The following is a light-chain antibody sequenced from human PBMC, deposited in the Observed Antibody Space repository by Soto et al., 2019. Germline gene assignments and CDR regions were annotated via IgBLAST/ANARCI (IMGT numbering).Light chain of an antibody. Sequence: DIQMTQSPSSPSASVGGRVTITCRSSQNITTFLNWYQQKPGKAPNLLIYASSSLQSGVPSRFSGSGSGTDFTLTISSLQPEDFAAYFCQQSYRSPYTFGQGTKLEIK. J-gene: IGKJ2*01. CDR2: ASS. CDR3: QQSYRSPYT. CDR1: QNITTF. V-gene: IGKV1-39*01.